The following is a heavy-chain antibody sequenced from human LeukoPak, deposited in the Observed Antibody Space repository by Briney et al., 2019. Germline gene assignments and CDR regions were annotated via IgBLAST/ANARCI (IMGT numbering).Heavy chain of an antibody. J-gene: IGHJ4*02. CDR1: GYTFTGYY. V-gene: IGHV1-2*02. CDR2: INPNSGGT. Sequence: GASVKVSCKASGYTFTGYYMHWVRQAPGQGLEWMGWINPNSGGTNYAQKFQGRVTMTRDTSISTAYMELSRLRSDDTAVYYCAREPGDWFRWYDSVGGSYPPDAPFDYGGQGTLVTVSS. CDR3: AREPGDWFRWYDSVGGSYPPDAPFDY. D-gene: IGHD3-16*02.